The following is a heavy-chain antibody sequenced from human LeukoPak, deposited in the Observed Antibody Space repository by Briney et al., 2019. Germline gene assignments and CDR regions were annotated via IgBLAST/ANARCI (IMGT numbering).Heavy chain of an antibody. CDR3: ARDMSNGAFDI. J-gene: IGHJ3*02. CDR1: GFTFSSYG. Sequence: PGRSLRLSCAAFGFTFSSYGMHWVRQAPGKGLEWVAVVSYGGDHINYADSVKGRFTISRDLSKSTLWLHMNSLRVDDTAVYYCARDMSNGAFDIRGQGTMVTVSS. CDR2: VSYGGDHI. D-gene: IGHD5/OR15-5a*01. V-gene: IGHV3-30*03.